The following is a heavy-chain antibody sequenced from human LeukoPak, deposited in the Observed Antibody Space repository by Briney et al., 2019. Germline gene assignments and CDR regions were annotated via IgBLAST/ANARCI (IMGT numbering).Heavy chain of an antibody. Sequence: GGSLRLSCAAPGFTVSSNCMSWVRQAPGKGLEWVSVIYSGGSTYYADSVKGRFTISRDNSKNTLYLQMNSLRAEDTAVYYCARGPPYYYGSGSYYKLWGQGTLVTVSS. D-gene: IGHD3-10*01. CDR3: ARGPPYYYGSGSYYKL. CDR2: IYSGGST. CDR1: GFTVSSNC. J-gene: IGHJ4*02. V-gene: IGHV3-66*01.